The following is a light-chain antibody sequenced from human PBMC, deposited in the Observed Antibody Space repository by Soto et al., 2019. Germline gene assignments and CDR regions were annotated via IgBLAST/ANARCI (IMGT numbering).Light chain of an antibody. CDR1: QGISHY. CDR3: QSYDSAPTWT. V-gene: IGKV1-27*01. J-gene: IGKJ1*01. Sequence: DIQMTQSPSSLSASVRDRVTITCRASQGISHYLAWYQQKPGRLPKLLIFAASTLQSGVPSRFSGSGSGTDFTLTISSLQPEDVATYYCQSYDSAPTWTFGQGTKVEVK. CDR2: AAS.